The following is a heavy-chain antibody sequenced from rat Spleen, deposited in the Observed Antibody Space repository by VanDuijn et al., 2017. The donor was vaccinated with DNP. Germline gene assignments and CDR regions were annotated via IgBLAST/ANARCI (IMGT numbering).Heavy chain of an antibody. V-gene: IGHV5S10*01. CDR1: GFTFSDYS. D-gene: IGHD1-2*01. CDR2: IVYDGSGT. J-gene: IGHJ4*01. CDR3: ATHGSISTIATGAMDV. Sequence: EVQLVESGGGLVQPGRSLKLSCAASGFTFSDYSMAWVRQAPKKGLEWVAAIVYDGSGTYYGDSVTGRFTISRDNAKRTLYLQMDSLRSEDTATYYCATHGSISTIATGAMDVWGQGTSVTVSS.